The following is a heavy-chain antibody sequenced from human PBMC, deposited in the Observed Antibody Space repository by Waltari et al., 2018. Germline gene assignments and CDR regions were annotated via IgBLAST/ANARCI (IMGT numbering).Heavy chain of an antibody. Sequence: QVQLQQWGAGLLKPSETLSLACAVYGGSVSGDSCSWIRQPPGKGLEWSGEINHSGSTKDSPTIKGRVTISVDTSKIQFSPKLSTVTAADTAVYYCARGTEWLRFVRRPAFDIWGQGTMVTVSS. J-gene: IGHJ3*02. CDR2: INHSGST. CDR1: GGSVSGDS. CDR3: ARGTEWLRFVRRPAFDI. V-gene: IGHV4-34*01. D-gene: IGHD5-12*01.